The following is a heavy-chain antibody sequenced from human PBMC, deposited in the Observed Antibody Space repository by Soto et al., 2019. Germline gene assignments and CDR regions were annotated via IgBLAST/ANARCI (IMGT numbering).Heavy chain of an antibody. CDR2: INHSGST. D-gene: IGHD3-9*01. CDR3: ARGAVLRYFDWLSP. V-gene: IGHV4-39*07. Sequence: SETLSLTCTVSGGSVSSGSSYWGWIRQPPGKGLAWIGSINHSGSTNYNPSLKSRVTISVDTSKNQFSLKLSSVTAADTAVYYCARGAVLRYFDWLSPWGQGTLVTVSS. J-gene: IGHJ5*02. CDR1: GGSVSSGSSY.